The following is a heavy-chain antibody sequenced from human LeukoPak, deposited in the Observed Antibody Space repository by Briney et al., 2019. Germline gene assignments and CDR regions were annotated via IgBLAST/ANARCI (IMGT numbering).Heavy chain of an antibody. CDR2: IYYSGSA. V-gene: IGHV4-31*03. D-gene: IGHD3-9*01. Sequence: SETLSLTCTVSGGSTSSGRYYWSWIRQHPGKGLEWLGYIYYSGSAYYNPSLKSRVTISKDTSKTQFSLRLSSVTAADTAVYYCARSYYDILTGFFFDYWGQGTLVTVSS. CDR3: ARSYYDILTGFFFDY. CDR1: GGSTSSGRYY. J-gene: IGHJ4*02.